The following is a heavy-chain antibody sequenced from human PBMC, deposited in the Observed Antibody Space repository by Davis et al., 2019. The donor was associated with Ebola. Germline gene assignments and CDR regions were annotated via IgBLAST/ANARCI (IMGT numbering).Heavy chain of an antibody. Sequence: GGSLRLSCTASGFTFGDYAMNWVRQAPGKGLEWVANIGSDTHYADSVKGRFTISRDNAKNSLYLQMNSLRDEDTAVYYCVRQWFGETDWGQGTLVTVSS. J-gene: IGHJ4*02. CDR3: VRQWFGETD. D-gene: IGHD3-10*01. CDR2: IGSDT. CDR1: GFTFGDYA. V-gene: IGHV3-48*02.